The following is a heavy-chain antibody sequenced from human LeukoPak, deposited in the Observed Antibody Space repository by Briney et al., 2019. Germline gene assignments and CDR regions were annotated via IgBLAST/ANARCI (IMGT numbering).Heavy chain of an antibody. D-gene: IGHD3-22*01. V-gene: IGHV4-38-2*02. CDR2: IYHSGST. Sequence: SETLSLTCTVSGYSISSGYYWGWIRQPPGKGLEWIGSIYHSGSTYYNPSLKSRVTISVDTSKNQFSLKLSSVTAADTAVYYCARKQKGLSSGYYWFDYWGQGTLVTVSS. CDR3: ARKQKGLSSGYYWFDY. CDR1: GYSISSGYY. J-gene: IGHJ4*02.